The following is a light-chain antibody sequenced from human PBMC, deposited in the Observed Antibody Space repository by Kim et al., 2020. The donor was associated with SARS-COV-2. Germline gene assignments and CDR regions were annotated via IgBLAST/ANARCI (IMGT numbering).Light chain of an antibody. CDR1: KLGDEY. CDR2: QDN. Sequence: VSPGQTASITCSGDKLGDEYAYWYQQKPVQSPVLVIYQDNKRPSGIPERFSGSNSGNTATLTISGAQPMDEADYYCQAWDSSTGVFGTGTKVTVL. CDR3: QAWDSSTGV. V-gene: IGLV3-1*01. J-gene: IGLJ1*01.